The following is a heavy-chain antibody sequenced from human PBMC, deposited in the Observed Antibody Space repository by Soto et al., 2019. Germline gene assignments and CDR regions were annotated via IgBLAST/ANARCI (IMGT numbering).Heavy chain of an antibody. J-gene: IGHJ4*02. Sequence: EVQLVESGGGLVQPGGSLRLSCAASGFTFSSYYMTWVRQAPGKGLEWVANIKQDGSEKFNVDSVKGRFSISRDNAKNSLYLQMNSLRAEDTAVYYCAGGSGWLFDSWGQGTLVTVSS. CDR3: AGGSGWLFDS. CDR2: IKQDGSEK. V-gene: IGHV3-7*03. CDR1: GFTFSSYY. D-gene: IGHD6-19*01.